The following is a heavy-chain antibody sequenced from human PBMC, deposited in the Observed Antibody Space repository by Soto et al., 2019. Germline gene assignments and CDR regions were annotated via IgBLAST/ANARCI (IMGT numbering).Heavy chain of an antibody. CDR1: GFSFSNNG. D-gene: IGHD3-16*01. CDR3: AKDRVESGLGEIDY. Sequence: GGSLRLSCAASGFSFSNNGMHWVRQAPGKGLEWVAIISYDGSKKYYADSVKGRFTISRDNSKNTLYLQMNSLRVEDTAVYYCAKDRVESGLGEIDYWGQGTLVTVSS. V-gene: IGHV3-30*18. J-gene: IGHJ4*02. CDR2: ISYDGSKK.